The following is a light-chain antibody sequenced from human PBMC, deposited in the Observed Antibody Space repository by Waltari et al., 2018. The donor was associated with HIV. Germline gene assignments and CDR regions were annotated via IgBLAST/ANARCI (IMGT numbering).Light chain of an antibody. Sequence: QSVLTQPPSVSAAPGQKVTVSCSWSSSHSGNNYVSWYQQSPGTDPKLIISDNNKRPSGMPDRFTGSKSGTSATLGITGRQTGDEADYYCGTWDRSLSSWVFGGGTKVSVL. CDR2: DNN. CDR3: GTWDRSLSSWV. CDR1: SSHSGNNY. J-gene: IGLJ2*01. V-gene: IGLV1-51*01.